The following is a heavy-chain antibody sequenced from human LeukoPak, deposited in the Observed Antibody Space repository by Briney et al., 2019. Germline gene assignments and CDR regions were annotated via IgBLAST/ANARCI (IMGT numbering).Heavy chain of an antibody. CDR1: GYSFASYW. D-gene: IGHD3-22*01. CDR2: IYPGDSDT. J-gene: IGHJ4*02. Sequence: GESLKIPCKASGYSFASYWIGWVRQMPGKGLEWMGIIYPGDSDTRYSPSFDGQVTISTEKSISTAYLQWNSLKTSDTAMYYCARRPSSGYYGSHFDYWGQGTLVTVSS. CDR3: ARRPSSGYYGSHFDY. V-gene: IGHV5-51*01.